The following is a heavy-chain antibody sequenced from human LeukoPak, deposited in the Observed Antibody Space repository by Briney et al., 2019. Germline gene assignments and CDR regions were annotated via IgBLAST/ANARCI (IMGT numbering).Heavy chain of an antibody. CDR2: ISWNSDTV. CDR1: GFTFDDYA. CDR3: AKDRSPSSGFDY. J-gene: IGHJ4*02. Sequence: GGSLRLPCAASGFTFDDYAMHWVRQAPGKGLEWVSSISWNSDTVAYADSVKGRFTISRDNSKNSLYLQMNSLRAEDTALYYCAKDRSPSSGFDYWGQGTLVTVSS. V-gene: IGHV3-9*01. D-gene: IGHD2-2*01.